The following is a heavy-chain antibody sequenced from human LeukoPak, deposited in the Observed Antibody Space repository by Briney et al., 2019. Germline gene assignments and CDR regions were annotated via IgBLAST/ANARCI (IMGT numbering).Heavy chain of an antibody. CDR3: ARGGKATVVTM. CDR2: IYSSGST. J-gene: IGHJ4*02. CDR1: GGSINSYY. D-gene: IGHD4-23*01. V-gene: IGHV4-4*07. Sequence: SETLSLTCTVSGGSINSYYWSWIRQPAGKGLEWIGRIYSSGSTNYNPSLKSRVSMSVDTSKNQFSLKLTSVTASDTAVYYCARGGKATVVTMWGQGILVTVSS.